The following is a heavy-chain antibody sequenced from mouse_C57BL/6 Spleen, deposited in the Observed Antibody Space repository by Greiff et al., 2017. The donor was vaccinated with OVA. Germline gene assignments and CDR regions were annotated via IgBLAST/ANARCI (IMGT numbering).Heavy chain of an antibody. J-gene: IGHJ1*03. D-gene: IGHD4-1*01. Sequence: VQLQQPGAELVRPGSSVKLSCKASGYTFTSYWMHWVKQRPIQGLEWIGNIDPSDSETHYNQKFKDKATLTVDKSSSTAYMQLSSLTSEDSAVYYCARRLGDGYFDVWGTGTTVTVSS. V-gene: IGHV1-52*01. CDR2: IDPSDSET. CDR1: GYTFTSYW. CDR3: ARRLGDGYFDV.